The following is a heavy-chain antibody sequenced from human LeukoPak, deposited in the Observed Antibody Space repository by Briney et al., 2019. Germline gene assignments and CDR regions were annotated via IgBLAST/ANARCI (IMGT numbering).Heavy chain of an antibody. V-gene: IGHV3-21*01. J-gene: IGHJ4*02. CDR2: ISSSSSYI. D-gene: IGHD2-2*01. CDR3: ARDDCSSTSCYVNFDY. CDR1: GFTFSSYS. Sequence: GGSLRLSCAASGFTFSSYSMNWVRQAPGKGLEWVSSISSSSSYIYYADSVKGRFTISRDNAKNSLYLQMNSLRAEDTAVYYCARDDCSSTSCYVNFDYWGQGTLVTVSS.